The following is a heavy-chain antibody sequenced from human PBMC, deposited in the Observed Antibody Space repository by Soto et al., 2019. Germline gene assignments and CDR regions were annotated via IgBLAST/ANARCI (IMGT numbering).Heavy chain of an antibody. CDR3: ARGGYRDFRDPYFAMDV. CDR1: GFSVSSNY. V-gene: IGHV3-53*02. CDR2: FYSGGST. J-gene: IGHJ6*01. Sequence: EVRLVETGGGLIQPGGSLRLSCAASGFSVSSNYMSWVRQAPGKGLEWVSIFYSGGSTYYADSVKGRFAISRDESKNTLFLQMNTLRVEDTALYYCARGGYRDFRDPYFAMDVWGQGTTVTVSS. D-gene: IGHD1-26*01.